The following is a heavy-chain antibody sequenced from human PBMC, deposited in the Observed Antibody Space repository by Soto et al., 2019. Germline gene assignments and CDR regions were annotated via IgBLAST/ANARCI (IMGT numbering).Heavy chain of an antibody. J-gene: IGHJ4*02. CDR1: GFTFSSYA. V-gene: IGHV3-23*01. CDR3: AKALSERKNYYDSSGYFDY. D-gene: IGHD3-22*01. CDR2: ISGSGGST. Sequence: GGSLRLSCAASGFTFSSYAMSWVRQAPGKGLEWVSAISGSGGSTYYADSVKGRFTISRDNSKNTLYLQMNSLRAEDTAVYYCAKALSERKNYYDSSGYFDYWGQGTLFTVSS.